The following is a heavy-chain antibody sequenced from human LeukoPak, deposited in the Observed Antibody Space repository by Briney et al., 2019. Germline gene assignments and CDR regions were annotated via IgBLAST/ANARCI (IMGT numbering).Heavy chain of an antibody. D-gene: IGHD1-26*01. Sequence: PGGSLRLSCVASGFTFNIYGLNWVRQAPGKGLEWVSYISETGVTMYYADSMKGRFTISRDNSKNTLSLQMNSLRAEDTAVYYCARGGPSGSYYFDYWGQGTLVTVSS. J-gene: IGHJ4*02. CDR3: ARGGPSGSYYFDY. CDR1: GFTFNIYG. V-gene: IGHV3-48*01. CDR2: ISETGVTM.